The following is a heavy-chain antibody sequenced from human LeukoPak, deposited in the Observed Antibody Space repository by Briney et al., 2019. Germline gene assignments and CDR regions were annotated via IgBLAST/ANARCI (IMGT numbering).Heavy chain of an antibody. CDR2: INHSGST. J-gene: IGHJ6*02. CDR1: GGSFSGYY. V-gene: IGHV4-34*01. Sequence: SETLSLTCAVYGGSFSGYYWSWIRQPPGKGLKWIGEINHSGSTNYNPSLKSRVTISVDTSKNQFSLKLSSVTAADTAVYYCARVVCSSTSCYPSDGMDVWGQGTTVTVSS. CDR3: ARVVCSSTSCYPSDGMDV. D-gene: IGHD2-2*01.